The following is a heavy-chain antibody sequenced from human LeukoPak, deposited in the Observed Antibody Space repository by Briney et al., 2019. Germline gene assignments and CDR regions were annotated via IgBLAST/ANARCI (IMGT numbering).Heavy chain of an antibody. D-gene: IGHD6-13*01. CDR3: ASNIAAAGGGGTG. V-gene: IGHV3-30*02. Sequence: GGSLRLSCAASGFTFSSYGMHWVRQAPGKGLEWVAFIRYDGSNKYYADSVKGRFTISRDNSKNTLYLQMNSLRAEDTAVYYCASNIAAAGGGGTGWGQGTLVTVSS. CDR1: GFTFSSYG. CDR2: IRYDGSNK. J-gene: IGHJ4*02.